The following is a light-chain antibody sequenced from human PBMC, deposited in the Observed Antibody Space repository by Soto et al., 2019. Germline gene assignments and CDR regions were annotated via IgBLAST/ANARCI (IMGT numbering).Light chain of an antibody. CDR2: DVS. Sequence: ALTQPASVSGSPGQSITISCTGTSSDVGDYNYVSWYQQHPGKAPKVMIYDVSNRPSGVSNRFSGSKSGNTASLTISGLQAEDEADYYCSSYTSSSTLVFGTGTKVTV. V-gene: IGLV2-14*01. J-gene: IGLJ1*01. CDR1: SSDVGDYNY. CDR3: SSYTSSSTLV.